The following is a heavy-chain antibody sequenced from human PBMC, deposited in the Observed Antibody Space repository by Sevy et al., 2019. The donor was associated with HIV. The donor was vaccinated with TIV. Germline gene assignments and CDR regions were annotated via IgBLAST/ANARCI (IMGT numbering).Heavy chain of an antibody. CDR1: GFTFSSFA. V-gene: IGHV3-23*01. J-gene: IGHJ3*02. D-gene: IGHD1-26*01. Sequence: GGSLRLSCAASGFTFSSFAMSWVRQTPGKGLEWVSGLNGSGGRTYYPHSVKGRFTISRDNSKNTLYLQMNSLRAEDTAVYYCAKDTDSGSYLNAAFDIWGQGTMVTVSS. CDR2: LNGSGGRT. CDR3: AKDTDSGSYLNAAFDI.